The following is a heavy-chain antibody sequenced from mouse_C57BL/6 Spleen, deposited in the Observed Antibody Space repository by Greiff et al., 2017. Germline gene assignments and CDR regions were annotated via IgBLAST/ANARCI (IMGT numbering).Heavy chain of an antibody. CDR2: INPNYGTT. V-gene: IGHV1-39*01. CDR3: ARAFNYGSSYWFAY. J-gene: IGHJ3*01. Sequence: EVQLQESGPELVKPGASVKISCKASGYSFTDYNMNWVKQSNGKSLEWIGVINPNYGTTSYNQKFKGKATLTVDQSSSTAYMQLTSLTSEDSAVYYCARAFNYGSSYWFAYWGQGTLVTVSA. D-gene: IGHD1-1*01. CDR1: GYSFTDYN.